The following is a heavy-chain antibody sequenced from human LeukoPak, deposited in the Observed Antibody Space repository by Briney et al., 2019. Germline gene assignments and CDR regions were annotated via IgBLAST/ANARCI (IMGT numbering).Heavy chain of an antibody. CDR2: IYCSGST. CDR3: ARISSYDFWSGYHDYYYYGMDV. V-gene: IGHV4-39*01. Sequence: SETLSLTCTVSGGSISSSSYYWGWIRQPPGKGLEWIGSIYCSGSTYYNPSLKSRVTISVDTSKNQFSLKLSSVTAADTAVYYCARISSYDFWSGYHDYYYYGMDVWGQGTTVTVSS. D-gene: IGHD3-3*01. J-gene: IGHJ6*02. CDR1: GGSISSSSYY.